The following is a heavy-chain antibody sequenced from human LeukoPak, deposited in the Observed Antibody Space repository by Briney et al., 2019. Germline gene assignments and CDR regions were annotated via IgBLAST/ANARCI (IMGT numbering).Heavy chain of an antibody. CDR3: ARDGGYYGSVSPYYYYGMDV. Sequence: GGSLRLSCAASGFTFSSYAMSWVRQAPGKGLEWVAVISYDGSNKYYADSVKGRFTISRDNAKNSLYLQMTSLRAEDTAVYYCARDGGYYGSVSPYYYYGMDVWGQGTTVTVSS. D-gene: IGHD3-10*01. CDR1: GFTFSSYA. CDR2: ISYDGSNK. V-gene: IGHV3-30*03. J-gene: IGHJ6*02.